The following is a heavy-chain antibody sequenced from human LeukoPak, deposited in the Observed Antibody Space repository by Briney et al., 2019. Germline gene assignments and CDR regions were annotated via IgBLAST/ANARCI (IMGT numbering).Heavy chain of an antibody. CDR1: GYTFTSYA. V-gene: IGHV7-4-1*02. Sequence: ASVKVSCKASGYTFTSYAMNWVRQAPGQGLEWMGWINTNTGNPTYAQGFTGRFVFSLDTSVSTAYLQISSLKAEDTAVYYCAREDSGLTFGGVIAPNWFDPWGQGTLVTVSS. J-gene: IGHJ5*02. CDR3: AREDSGLTFGGVIAPNWFDP. D-gene: IGHD3-16*02. CDR2: INTNTGNP.